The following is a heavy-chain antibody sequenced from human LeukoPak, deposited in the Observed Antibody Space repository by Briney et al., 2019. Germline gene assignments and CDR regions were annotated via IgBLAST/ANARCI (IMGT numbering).Heavy chain of an antibody. D-gene: IGHD4-23*01. Sequence: SVKVSCKASGGTFSSYAISWVRQAPGQGLEWMGRIIPILGIANYAQKFQGRVTITTDESTSTAYMELSSLRSEDTAVYYCARAGDYGGNSLLNWFDPWGQGTLVTVSS. CDR1: GGTFSSYA. J-gene: IGHJ5*02. CDR3: ARAGDYGGNSLLNWFDP. CDR2: IIPILGIA. V-gene: IGHV1-69*04.